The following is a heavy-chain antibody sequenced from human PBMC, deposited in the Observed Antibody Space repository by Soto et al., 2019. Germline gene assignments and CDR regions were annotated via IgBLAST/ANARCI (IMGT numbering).Heavy chain of an antibody. V-gene: IGHV3-30*02. J-gene: IGHJ6*02. Sequence: AGGSLRLSWAASGVTFSSDSMNWVRQAPGKGLEWVSSIRYNGSNIYYADSVKGRFTISRDNSKNTLYLQMNRLRAEDTAVYYCARGGEYSSPYYYYYGMDVWGQGTTVTVSS. CDR1: GVTFSSDS. CDR2: IRYNGSNI. D-gene: IGHD6-6*01. CDR3: ARGGEYSSPYYYYYGMDV.